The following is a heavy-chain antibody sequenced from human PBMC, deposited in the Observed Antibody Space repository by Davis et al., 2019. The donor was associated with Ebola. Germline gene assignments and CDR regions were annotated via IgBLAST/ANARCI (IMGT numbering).Heavy chain of an antibody. CDR1: GGSISSSSYY. CDR3: ARDEITARRDYYYYYGMDV. J-gene: IGHJ6*02. D-gene: IGHD6-6*01. V-gene: IGHV4-39*02. Sequence: MPSETLSLTCTISGGSISSSSYYWGWIRQPPGKGLEWIGSIYYSGSTYYNPSLNSRVTISVDTSKNQFSLKLSSVTAADTAVYYCARDEITARRDYYYYYGMDVWGQGTTVTVSS. CDR2: IYYSGST.